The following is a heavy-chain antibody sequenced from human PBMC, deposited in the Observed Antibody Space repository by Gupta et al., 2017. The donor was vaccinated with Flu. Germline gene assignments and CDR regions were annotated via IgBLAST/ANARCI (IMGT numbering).Heavy chain of an antibody. V-gene: IGHV4-39*01. CDR2: IYYSGST. D-gene: IGHD4-17*01. Sequence: QLQLQESGPGLVKPSETLSLTCTVSGGSISSSSYYWGWIRQPPGKGLEWIGSIYYSGSTYYNPSLKSRVTISVDTSKNQFSLKLSSVTAADTAVYYCARLGAYGDYGTLPDYWGQGTLVTVSS. CDR1: GGSISSSSYY. J-gene: IGHJ4*02. CDR3: ARLGAYGDYGTLPDY.